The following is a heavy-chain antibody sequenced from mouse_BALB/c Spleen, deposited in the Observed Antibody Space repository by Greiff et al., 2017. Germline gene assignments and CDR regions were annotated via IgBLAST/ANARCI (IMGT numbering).Heavy chain of an antibody. J-gene: IGHJ2*01. CDR1: GYTFTSYW. Sequence: QVQLQQPGAELVKPGAPVKLSCKASGYTFTSYWMNWVKQRPGRGLEWIGRIDPSDSETHYNQKFKDKATLTVDKSSSTAYIQLSSLTSEDSAVYYCAIGEDGYVGSWGQGTTLTVSS. CDR2: IDPSDSET. D-gene: IGHD2-2*01. V-gene: IGHV1-74*01. CDR3: AIGEDGYVGS.